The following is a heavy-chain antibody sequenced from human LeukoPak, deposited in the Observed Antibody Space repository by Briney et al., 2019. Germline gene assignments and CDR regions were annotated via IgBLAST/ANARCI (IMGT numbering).Heavy chain of an antibody. Sequence: SETLSLTCTVSGDSITSYYWSWIRQPAGQGLEWIGRMYVNGRTDYNPSLKSRVTMSVDTSKNEFSLKLSSVTAADTAVYYCARGAVPGSARGFAFDIWGQGTMVTVSS. D-gene: IGHD6-19*01. J-gene: IGHJ3*02. V-gene: IGHV4-4*07. CDR3: ARGAVPGSARGFAFDI. CDR1: GDSITSYY. CDR2: MYVNGRT.